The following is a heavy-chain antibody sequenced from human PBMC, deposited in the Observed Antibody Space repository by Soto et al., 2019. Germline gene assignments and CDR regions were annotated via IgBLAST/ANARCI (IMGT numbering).Heavy chain of an antibody. CDR2: IYYSGST. J-gene: IGHJ4*02. D-gene: IGHD6-19*01. Sequence: QLQLQESGPGLVKPSETLSLTCTVSGGSISSSSYYWGWIRQPPGKGLEWIGSIYYSGSTYYNPSLKSRVTISVDTSKNQFSLKLSSVTAADTAVYYCARRLGDSSGWSYYFDYWGQGTLVTVSS. CDR3: ARRLGDSSGWSYYFDY. CDR1: GGSISSSSYY. V-gene: IGHV4-39*01.